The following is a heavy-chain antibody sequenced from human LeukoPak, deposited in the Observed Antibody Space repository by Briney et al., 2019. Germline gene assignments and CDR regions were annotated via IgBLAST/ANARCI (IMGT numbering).Heavy chain of an antibody. V-gene: IGHV3-30*18. CDR2: ISYDGSNK. CDR3: AKAHIRATYYYGSPFDY. CDR1: GFTFSSYG. J-gene: IGHJ4*02. D-gene: IGHD3-10*01. Sequence: GGSLRLSCAASGFTFSSYGMHWVRQAPGKGLEWVAVISYDGSNKYYADSVKGRFTISRDNSKNTLYLQMNSLRAEDTAVYYCAKAHIRATYYYGSPFDYWGQGTLVTVSS.